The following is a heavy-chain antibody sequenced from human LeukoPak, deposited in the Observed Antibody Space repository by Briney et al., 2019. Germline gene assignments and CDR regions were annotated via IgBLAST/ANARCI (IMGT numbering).Heavy chain of an antibody. CDR3: ARVRAYDILTGYYSDDAFDI. CDR2: IYYSGST. D-gene: IGHD3-9*01. CDR1: GGSISSGGYY. Sequence: PSQTLSLTCTVSGGSISSGGYYWSWIRQHPGKGLEWIGYIYYSGSTYYNPSLKSRVTISVDTSKNQFSLKLSYVTAADTAVYYCARVRAYDILTGYYSDDAFDIWGQGTMVTVSS. V-gene: IGHV4-31*03. J-gene: IGHJ3*02.